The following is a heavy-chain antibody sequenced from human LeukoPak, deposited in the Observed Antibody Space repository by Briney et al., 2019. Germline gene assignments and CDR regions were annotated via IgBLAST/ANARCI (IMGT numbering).Heavy chain of an antibody. J-gene: IGHJ4*02. CDR1: GGSISSYY. CDR2: IYSSGKT. Sequence: PSETLSLTCTVSGGSISSYYWSWIRQPAGKGLEWIGRIYSSGKTNYNPSLKSRVTMSVDTSNNQFSLKLSSVTAADTAVYYCARFEYSTGGSCYGDYWGQGILVTVSS. D-gene: IGHD2-15*01. CDR3: ARFEYSTGGSCYGDY. V-gene: IGHV4-4*07.